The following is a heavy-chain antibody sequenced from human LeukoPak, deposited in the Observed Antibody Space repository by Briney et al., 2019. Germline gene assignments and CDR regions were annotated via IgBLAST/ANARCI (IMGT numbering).Heavy chain of an antibody. J-gene: IGHJ4*02. CDR2: INHSGST. D-gene: IGHD1-26*01. V-gene: IGHV4-34*01. Sequence: SETLSLTCAVYGGSFSGYYWSWIRQPPGKGLEWIGEINHSGSTNYNPSLKSRVTMSVDTSKNQFSLKLSSVTAADTAVYYCARGRPYSGSLRYYFDYWGQGTLVTVSS. CDR3: ARGRPYSGSLRYYFDY. CDR1: GGSFSGYY.